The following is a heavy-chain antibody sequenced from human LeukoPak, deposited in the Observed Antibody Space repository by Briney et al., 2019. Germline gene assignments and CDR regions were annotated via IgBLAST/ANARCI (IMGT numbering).Heavy chain of an antibody. V-gene: IGHV3-30*18. CDR3: AKGYSSSWYWGNDAFDI. CDR2: ISFDGSNK. D-gene: IGHD6-13*01. J-gene: IGHJ3*02. CDR1: GFTFSSYG. Sequence: GGSLRLSCAASGFTFSSYGMHWVRQAPGKGLEWVAVISFDGSNKYYADSVKGRFTISRDNSKNTLYLQMNSLRAEDTAVYYCAKGYSSSWYWGNDAFDIWGQGTMVTVSS.